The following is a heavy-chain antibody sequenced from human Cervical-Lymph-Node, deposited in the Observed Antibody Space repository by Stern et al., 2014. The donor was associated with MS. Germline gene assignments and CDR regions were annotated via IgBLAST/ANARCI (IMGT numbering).Heavy chain of an antibody. D-gene: IGHD2-21*01. J-gene: IGHJ4*02. CDR3: ARDSPIFPKPLKGEIDY. CDR1: GNTFRNDA. Sequence: QVQLVQSGAEVKKPGSSVMLSCKASGNTFRNDAINWVRQAPGQGLEWMGGIIPLFGTASYAQKFKDRVSITADKSTQTVFLEVNRLTSEDTAVYYCARDSPIFPKPLKGEIDYWGQGTQVTVSS. CDR2: IIPLFGTA. V-gene: IGHV1-69*06.